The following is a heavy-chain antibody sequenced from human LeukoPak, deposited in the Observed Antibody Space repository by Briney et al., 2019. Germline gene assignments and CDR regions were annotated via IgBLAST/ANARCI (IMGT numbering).Heavy chain of an antibody. D-gene: IGHD1-26*01. Sequence: GVSLRLSCSASGLTVSTNYLTWVRQAPGKGLEWVSVIYSGGNTYYADSVKGRFTISRDSSKNTLYLQMNSLRADDTAVYYCTRGPVGGFDAWGQGTLVTVSS. J-gene: IGHJ5*02. V-gene: IGHV3-53*01. CDR3: TRGPVGGFDA. CDR1: GLTVSTNY. CDR2: IYSGGNT.